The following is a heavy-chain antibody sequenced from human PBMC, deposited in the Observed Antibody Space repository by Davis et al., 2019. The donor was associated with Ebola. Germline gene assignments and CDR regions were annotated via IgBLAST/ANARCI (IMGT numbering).Heavy chain of an antibody. Sequence: SVKVSCKASGGTFSSYAISWVRQAPGQGLEWMGGIIPISGGTNYAKKLQGRVTITADESTSTVYMELSSLRSEDTAVYYCARDCSGGSCYDFWGQGTLVTVSS. CDR3: ARDCSGGSCYDF. CDR1: GGTFSSYA. D-gene: IGHD2-15*01. V-gene: IGHV1-69*13. J-gene: IGHJ4*02. CDR2: IIPISGGT.